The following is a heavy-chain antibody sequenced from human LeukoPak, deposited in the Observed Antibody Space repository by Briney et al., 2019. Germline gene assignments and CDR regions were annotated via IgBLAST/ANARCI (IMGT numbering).Heavy chain of an antibody. Sequence: GGSLRLSCAASGFSVSSKYMSWVRQAPGKGLEWVSVIYSGGSTYYADSVKGRFTISRDNSKNTLYLQMNSLRAEDTAVYYCAKDVGTTVVNTFDYWGLGTLVTVSS. J-gene: IGHJ4*02. CDR3: AKDVGTTVVNTFDY. CDR2: IYSGGST. V-gene: IGHV3-66*01. D-gene: IGHD4-17*01. CDR1: GFSVSSKY.